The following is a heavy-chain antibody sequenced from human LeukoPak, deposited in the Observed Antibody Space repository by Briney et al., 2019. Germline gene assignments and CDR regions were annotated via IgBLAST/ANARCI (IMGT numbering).Heavy chain of an antibody. D-gene: IGHD1-26*01. CDR1: GYTFTGYY. CDR2: INPNSGGT. Sequence: ASVKVSCKASGYTFTGYYMHWVRQAPGXXXXXXGWINPNSGGTNYAQKFQGRVTMTRDTSISTAYMELSRLRSDDTAVYYCARGPPSGSYSWFDPWGQGTLVTVSS. J-gene: IGHJ5*02. CDR3: ARGPPSGSYSWFDP. V-gene: IGHV1-2*02.